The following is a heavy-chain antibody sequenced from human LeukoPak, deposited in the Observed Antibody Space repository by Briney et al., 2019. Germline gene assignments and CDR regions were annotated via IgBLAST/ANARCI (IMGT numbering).Heavy chain of an antibody. CDR3: ARAYKDRSLAGKKEFFQH. J-gene: IGHJ1*01. Sequence: GGSLRLSCAASGFTLSIYAMHWVRQAPGKGLEWVALISYDGSNKYYPDSVKGRFTISRDNSKNMLYLQMNSLRAEDTALYYCARAYKDRSLAGKKEFFQHWGQGTLVTVSS. CDR1: GFTLSIYA. CDR2: ISYDGSNK. V-gene: IGHV3-30*04. D-gene: IGHD6-19*01.